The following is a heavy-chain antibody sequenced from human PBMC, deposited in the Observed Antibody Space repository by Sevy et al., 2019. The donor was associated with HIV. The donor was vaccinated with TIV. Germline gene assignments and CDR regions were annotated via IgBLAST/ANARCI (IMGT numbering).Heavy chain of an antibody. Sequence: GGSLRLSCAASGFTFSSYGMHWVRQAPGKGLEWVAVISYDGSNKYYADSVKGRFTISRDNSKNTLYLQMNSLRAEDTAVYYCAKDQTLLYDSCGFDYWGQGTLVTVSS. V-gene: IGHV3-30*18. D-gene: IGHD3-22*01. J-gene: IGHJ4*02. CDR1: GFTFSSYG. CDR2: ISYDGSNK. CDR3: AKDQTLLYDSCGFDY.